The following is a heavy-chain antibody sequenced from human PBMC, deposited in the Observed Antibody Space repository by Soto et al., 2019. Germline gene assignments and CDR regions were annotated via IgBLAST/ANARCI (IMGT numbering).Heavy chain of an antibody. CDR3: ASLYFNLLTGFYPYYMEE. V-gene: IGHV4-39*01. J-gene: IGHJ6*03. CDR1: GGSISSSYHY. Sequence: QLQLQESGPGLVKPSETLSLTCTVSGGSISSSYHYWGWIRQPPGKGLQWIGSIYYSGDTYYNPSIKSRVTMSADTSKSQFSLELRSVTAADTAVYYCASLYFNLLTGFYPYYMEEWGKGTTVTVSS. D-gene: IGHD3-9*01. CDR2: IYYSGDT.